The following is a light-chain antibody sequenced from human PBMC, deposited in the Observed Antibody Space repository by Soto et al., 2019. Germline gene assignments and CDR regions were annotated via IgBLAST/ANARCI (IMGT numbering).Light chain of an antibody. CDR2: EVS. CDR3: SSYTSSSTVV. CDR1: SSNIGSYNL. J-gene: IGLJ2*01. Sequence: QSALTQPASVSGSPGQSITISCTGTSSNIGSYNLISWFQHHPGKAPQLMIYEVSNRPSGVSNRFSGSKSGNTASLTISGLQAEDEADYYCSSYTSSSTVVFGGGTKLTVL. V-gene: IGLV2-14*02.